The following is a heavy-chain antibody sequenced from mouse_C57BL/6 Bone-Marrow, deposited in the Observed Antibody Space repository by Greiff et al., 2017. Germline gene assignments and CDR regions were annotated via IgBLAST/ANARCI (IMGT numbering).Heavy chain of an antibody. Sequence: EVMLVESGGGLVKPGGSLKLSCAASGFTFSSYAMSWVRQTPEKRLEWVATISDGGSYTYYPDNVKGRFTISRDNAKNNLYLQMSHLKSEDTAMYYCARAWYSNYVSWFAYWGQGTLVTVSA. J-gene: IGHJ3*01. CDR2: ISDGGSYT. V-gene: IGHV5-4*03. CDR3: ARAWYSNYVSWFAY. D-gene: IGHD2-5*01. CDR1: GFTFSSYA.